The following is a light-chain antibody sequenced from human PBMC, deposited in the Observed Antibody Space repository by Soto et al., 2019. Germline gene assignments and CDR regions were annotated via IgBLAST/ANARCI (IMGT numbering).Light chain of an antibody. V-gene: IGLV2-14*03. J-gene: IGLJ3*02. CDR2: DVN. CDR3: NSYAGGDSLV. CDR1: GLDVGLYNY. Sequence: QSVLTQPASVSGSPGQSITVSCTGTGLDVGLYNYVSWYQQHPGKAPNLIIYDVNRRPSGVSYRFSGSKSGNTATLTISGLQTEDEADYYCNSYAGGDSLVFAGGTKVTVL.